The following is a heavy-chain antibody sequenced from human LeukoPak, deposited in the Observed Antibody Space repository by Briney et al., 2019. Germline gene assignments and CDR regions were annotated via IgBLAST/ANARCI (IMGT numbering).Heavy chain of an antibody. CDR3: ARGGRGYPQTY. V-gene: IGHV4-59*01. CDR1: GGSISSYY. Sequence: PSETLSLTCTASGGSISSYYWSWIRQPPGKGLEWIGYIYYSGSTNYNPSLKSRVTISVDTSKNQFSLKLSSVTAADTAVYYCARGGRGYPQTYWGQGTLVTVSS. CDR2: IYYSGST. D-gene: IGHD5-12*01. J-gene: IGHJ4*02.